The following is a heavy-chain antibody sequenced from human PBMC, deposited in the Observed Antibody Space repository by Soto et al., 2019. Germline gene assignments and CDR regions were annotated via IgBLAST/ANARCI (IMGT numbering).Heavy chain of an antibody. CDR2: IYSSGST. J-gene: IGHJ3*02. V-gene: IGHV3-53*01. CDR3: AKVALGGYYDSSGYRGAFDI. CDR1: GFTVNSKY. Sequence: VQLVESGGGLIQPGGSLRLSCAASGFTVNSKYMSWVRQAPGKGLEWVSVIYSSGSTYYADSVKDRFTISRDNSKNTLYLQMNSLRAEDTAVYYCAKVALGGYYDSSGYRGAFDIWGQGTMVTVSS. D-gene: IGHD3-22*01.